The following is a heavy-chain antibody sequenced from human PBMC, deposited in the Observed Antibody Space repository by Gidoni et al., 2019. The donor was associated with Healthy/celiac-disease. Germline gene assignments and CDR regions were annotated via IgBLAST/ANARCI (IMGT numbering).Heavy chain of an antibody. CDR3: ARGAHMVRGVSIQHWFDP. Sequence: QVQLQSSGPGLVQPSETLSLTCTVSGGSISSSYWSWIRQPPGKGLEWIGYTDYSGSTHYNPPLKSRVTISVDTSKNQFSLKLSSVTAADTDVYYCARGAHMVRGVSIQHWFDPWGQGTLVTVSS. CDR2: TDYSGST. D-gene: IGHD3-10*01. J-gene: IGHJ5*02. CDR1: GGSISSSY. V-gene: IGHV4-59*01.